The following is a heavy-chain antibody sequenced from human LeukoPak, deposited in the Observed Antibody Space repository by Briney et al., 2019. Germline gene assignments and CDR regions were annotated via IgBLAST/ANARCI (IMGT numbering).Heavy chain of an antibody. V-gene: IGHV4-4*07. CDR1: GGSISSYY. CDR2: IYTSGST. D-gene: IGHD6-19*01. Sequence: PSETLSLTCTVSGGSISSYYWSWIRQPAGKGLEWIGRIYTSGSTNYNPPLKSRVTMSVDTSKNQFSLKLSSVTAADTAVYYCARDRVCIAVAGTAQVYYYMDVWGKGTTVTVSS. CDR3: ARDRVCIAVAGTAQVYYYMDV. J-gene: IGHJ6*03.